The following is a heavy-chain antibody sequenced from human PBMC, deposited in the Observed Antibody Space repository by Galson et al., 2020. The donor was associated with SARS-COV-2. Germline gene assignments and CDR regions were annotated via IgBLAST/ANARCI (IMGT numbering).Heavy chain of an antibody. J-gene: IGHJ3*02. Sequence: ASETLSLTCAISGDSVSSNSAGWSWIRQSPSRGLEWLGRTYYRSKWFNDYAVSVKSRITISPDTAKNQVSLQLTSVTPEDTAVYYCAMGGGALDIWGQGTVVTVSS. CDR3: AMGGGALDI. V-gene: IGHV6-1*01. D-gene: IGHD3-16*01. CDR1: GDSVSSNSAG. CDR2: TYYRSKWFN.